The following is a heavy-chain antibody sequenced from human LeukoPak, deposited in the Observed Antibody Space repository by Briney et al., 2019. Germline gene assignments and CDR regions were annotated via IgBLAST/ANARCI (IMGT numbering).Heavy chain of an antibody. V-gene: IGHV3-33*08. Sequence: PGRSLRLSCAASRFIFSNYVMHWVRQAPGKGLEWVAVIWSDGSYKYYADSVKGRFTISRDNSKNTLYLQMNSLRAEDTAMYYCARDRAASSDWLDYYFDYWGQGTLVTVSS. D-gene: IGHD6-19*01. CDR2: IWSDGSYK. J-gene: IGHJ4*02. CDR3: ARDRAASSDWLDYYFDY. CDR1: RFIFSNYV.